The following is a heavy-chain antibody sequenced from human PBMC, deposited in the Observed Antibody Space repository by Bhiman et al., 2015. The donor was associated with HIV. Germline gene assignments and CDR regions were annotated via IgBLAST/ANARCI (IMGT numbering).Heavy chain of an antibody. CDR1: GFTFTSYS. CDR3: ARENLRRYYFDY. V-gene: IGHV3-21*03. J-gene: IGHJ4*02. D-gene: IGHD1-14*01. CDR2: ISSSSSYI. Sequence: EVQLVESGGGLVKPGGSLRLSCAASGFTFTSYSMNWVRQAPGKGLEWVSSISSSSSYIYYADSVKGRFTISRDNAKNSLYLQMNSLRAEDTAVYYCARENLRRYYFDYWGQGTLVTVSS.